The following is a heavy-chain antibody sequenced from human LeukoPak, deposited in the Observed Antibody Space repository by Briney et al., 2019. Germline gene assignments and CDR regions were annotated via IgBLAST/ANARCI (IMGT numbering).Heavy chain of an antibody. Sequence: GGSLRLSCAASGFTFSSYGMHWVRQAPGKGLEWVSYISSSGSTIYYADSVKGRFTISRDNAKNSLYLQMNSLRAEDTAVYYCARDRYYYDSSGYGYWGQGTLVTVSS. CDR1: GFTFSSYG. CDR2: ISSSGSTI. D-gene: IGHD3-22*01. CDR3: ARDRYYYDSSGYGY. V-gene: IGHV3-48*04. J-gene: IGHJ4*02.